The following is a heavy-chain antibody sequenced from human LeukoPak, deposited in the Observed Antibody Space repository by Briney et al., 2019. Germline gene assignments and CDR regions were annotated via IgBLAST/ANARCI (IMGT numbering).Heavy chain of an antibody. CDR3: ARTIFGVVILDGMDV. V-gene: IGHV3-48*02. CDR1: GFTFSSYS. D-gene: IGHD3-3*01. J-gene: IGHJ6*02. CDR2: ISSSSSTI. Sequence: GGSLRLSCAASGFTFSSYSMTWVRQAPGKGLEWVSYISSSSSTIYYADSVKGRFTISRDNAKNSLYLQMNSLRDEDTAVYYCARTIFGVVILDGMDVWGQGTTVTVSS.